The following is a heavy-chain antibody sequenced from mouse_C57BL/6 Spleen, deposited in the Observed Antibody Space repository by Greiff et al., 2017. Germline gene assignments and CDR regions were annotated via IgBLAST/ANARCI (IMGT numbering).Heavy chain of an antibody. V-gene: IGHV1-15*01. J-gene: IGHJ4*01. Sequence: QVQLQQSGAELVRPGASVTLSCKASCYTFTDYEMHWVKQTPVHGLEWIGAIDPETGGTAYNQKFKGKAILTADKSSSTAYMVLRSLTSEDSAVYYCTRCSPTVVDFYAFDTRGQATSEPVST. CDR2: IDPETGGT. CDR1: CYTFTDYE. CDR3: TRCSPTVVDFYAFDT. D-gene: IGHD2-10*01.